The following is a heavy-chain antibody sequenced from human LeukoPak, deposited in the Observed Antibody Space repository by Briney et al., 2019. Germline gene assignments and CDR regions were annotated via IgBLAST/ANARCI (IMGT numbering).Heavy chain of an antibody. V-gene: IGHV3-20*04. CDR1: GFTFDDYG. J-gene: IGHJ4*02. Sequence: GGSLRLSCAAPGFTFDDYGMSWGRHAPGKGVEGVSGINWNGGSTGYADSVKGRFTISRDNAKNSLYLQMNSLRAEDTAVYYCAKKNSGLQPFDYWGQGTLVTVSS. D-gene: IGHD4-23*01. CDR3: AKKNSGLQPFDY. CDR2: INWNGGST.